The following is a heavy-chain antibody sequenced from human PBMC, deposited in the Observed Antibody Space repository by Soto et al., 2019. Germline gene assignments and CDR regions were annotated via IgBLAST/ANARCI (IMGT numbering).Heavy chain of an antibody. CDR1: GGSVSNSNYY. CDR3: VSQRTSVLTQAYFDY. V-gene: IGHV4-39*01. Sequence: PSETLSLTCTVSGGSVSNSNYYWGCIRQSPGKGLEWIGSVYYRGRSYSKSSVKSRVTISVDTSKNQFSLNLNSVTASDTAVYYCVSQRTSVLTQAYFDYWGPGALGTVSS. D-gene: IGHD2-8*01. J-gene: IGHJ4*02. CDR2: VYYRGRS.